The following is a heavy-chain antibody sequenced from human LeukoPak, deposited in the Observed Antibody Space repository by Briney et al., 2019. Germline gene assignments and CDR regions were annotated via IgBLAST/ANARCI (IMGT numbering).Heavy chain of an antibody. CDR2: IYYSGST. Sequence: PSETLSLTCTVSGGSISSGDYYWGWIRQPPGKGLEWIGSIYYSGSTYYNPSLKSRVTISVDTSKNQFSLKLSSVTAADTAVYYCARAYEGGIAAVGYWGQGTLVTVSS. J-gene: IGHJ4*02. CDR3: ARAYEGGIAAVGY. CDR1: GGSISSGDYY. D-gene: IGHD6-13*01. V-gene: IGHV4-39*07.